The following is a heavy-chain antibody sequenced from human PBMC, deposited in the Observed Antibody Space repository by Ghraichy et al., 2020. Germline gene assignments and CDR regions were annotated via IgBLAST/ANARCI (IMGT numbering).Heavy chain of an antibody. J-gene: IGHJ4*02. Sequence: GGSLRLSCAASGFTFSSYSMNWVRQAPGKGLEWVSYISSSSSTIYYADSVKGRFTISRDNAKNSLHLQMNSLRAEDTAVYYCARGSRVSSNDSWGQGTLVTVSS. D-gene: IGHD6-6*01. CDR2: ISSSSSTI. CDR3: ARGSRVSSNDS. V-gene: IGHV3-48*01. CDR1: GFTFSSYS.